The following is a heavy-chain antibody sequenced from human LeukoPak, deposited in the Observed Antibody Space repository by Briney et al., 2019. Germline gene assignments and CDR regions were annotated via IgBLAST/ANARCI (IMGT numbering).Heavy chain of an antibody. Sequence: SEPLSLTCAVYGGSLSHYYLSWIRQPPGKGLEWIGEINHSGSTNYNPSLKRRVTISADMSKNEISLEQTSVSAADRAVYYCARGPASGSNFAWFDPWGQGTLVTVSS. D-gene: IGHD3-10*01. V-gene: IGHV4-34*01. CDR1: GGSLSHYY. CDR2: INHSGST. J-gene: IGHJ5*02. CDR3: ARGPASGSNFAWFDP.